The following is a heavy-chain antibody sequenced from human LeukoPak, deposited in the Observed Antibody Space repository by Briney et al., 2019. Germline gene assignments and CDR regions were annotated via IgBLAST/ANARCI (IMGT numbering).Heavy chain of an antibody. D-gene: IGHD3-22*01. J-gene: IGHJ3*01. Sequence: GGSLRLSCAASAFTFRSHWMTGVRQAPGKGLEWVANINQDGSEKYFVDSVKGRFTISRDNAKNSLSLQMNSLSTEDTAVYFCARDIMDYYDSSTYSDAFDVWGQGTMVTVSS. CDR2: INQDGSEK. CDR3: ARDIMDYYDSSTYSDAFDV. V-gene: IGHV3-7*05. CDR1: AFTFRSHW.